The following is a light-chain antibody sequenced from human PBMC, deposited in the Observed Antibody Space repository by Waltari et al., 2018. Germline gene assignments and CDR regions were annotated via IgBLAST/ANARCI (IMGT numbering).Light chain of an antibody. J-gene: IGKJ2*01. Sequence: DIQLTQSPSSRPASVGDRVTFTCRASQSISNWLAWYQQKPGKAPILLIYKASILKSGVPSRFSGGGSGTQFTLTISSLQPDDFATYYCQQYNTYSSFGQGTKLEIK. CDR1: QSISNW. CDR2: KAS. CDR3: QQYNTYSS. V-gene: IGKV1-5*03.